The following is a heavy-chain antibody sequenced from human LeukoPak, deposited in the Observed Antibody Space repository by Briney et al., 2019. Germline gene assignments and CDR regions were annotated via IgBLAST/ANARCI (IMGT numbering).Heavy chain of an antibody. CDR2: IKPDGSAQ. D-gene: IGHD6-13*01. CDR1: GFTFSSNW. Sequence: PGGSLRLSCATSGFTFSSNWMSWVRHVPGRGLDWVANIKPDGSAQYYAASVKGRFTVPRDNAKNSLYLQMNSLRVDDTAVYYCARANNGSWHNWGQGTLVTVSA. V-gene: IGHV3-7*01. J-gene: IGHJ4*02. CDR3: ARANNGSWHN.